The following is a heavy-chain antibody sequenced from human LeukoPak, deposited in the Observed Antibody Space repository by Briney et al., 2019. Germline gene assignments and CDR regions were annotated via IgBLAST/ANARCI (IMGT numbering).Heavy chain of an antibody. V-gene: IGHV4-59*08. CDR2: IYYSGST. J-gene: IGHJ6*03. CDR1: GGSISSYY. D-gene: IGHD3-10*01. Sequence: SETLSLTCTVSGGSISSYYWSWIRQPPGKGLEWNGYIYYSGSTNYNPSLKSRVTISVDTSKNQFSLKLSSVTAADTAVYYCARHGPTYYYGSGSYDYYYYYMDVWGKGTTVTVSS. CDR3: ARHGPTYYYGSGSYDYYYYYMDV.